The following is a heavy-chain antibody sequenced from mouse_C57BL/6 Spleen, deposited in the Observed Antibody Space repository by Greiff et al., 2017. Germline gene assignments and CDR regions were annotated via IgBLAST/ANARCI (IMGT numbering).Heavy chain of an antibody. CDR1: GYSITSGYD. V-gene: IGHV3-1*01. Sequence: EVQLKESGPGMVKPSQSLSLTCTVTGYSITSGYDWHWIRHFPGNKLEWMGYISYSGSTNYNPSLKSRISITHDTSKNHFFLKLNSVTTEDTATYYCARAGTAQGGFAYWGQGTLVTVSA. D-gene: IGHD3-2*02. CDR3: ARAGTAQGGFAY. J-gene: IGHJ3*01. CDR2: ISYSGST.